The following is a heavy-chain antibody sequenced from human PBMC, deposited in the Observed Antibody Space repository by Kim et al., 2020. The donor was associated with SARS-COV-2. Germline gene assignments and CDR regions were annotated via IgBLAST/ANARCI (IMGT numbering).Heavy chain of an antibody. CDR2: INTNTGNP. Sequence: ASVKVSCKASGYTFTSYAMNWVRQAPGQGLEWMGWINTNTGNPTYAQGFTGRFVFSLDTSVSTAYLQISSLKAEDTVVYYCATGVDTAMVDYWGQGTLVTVSS. CDR1: GYTFTSYA. V-gene: IGHV7-4-1*02. D-gene: IGHD5-18*01. J-gene: IGHJ4*02. CDR3: ATGVDTAMVDY.